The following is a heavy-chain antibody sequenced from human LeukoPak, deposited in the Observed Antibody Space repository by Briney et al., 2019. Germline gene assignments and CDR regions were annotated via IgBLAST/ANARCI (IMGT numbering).Heavy chain of an antibody. CDR2: INPNTGAT. Sequence: ASVKVSCKASGYTFTGYDIHWVRQAPGQGLQWMGWINPNTGATNYAQEFQGRVTMTRDTSIGTAHMELSRLRSDDTAAYYCARDYYGSGSYSSDYWGQGTLVTVSS. D-gene: IGHD3-10*01. CDR1: GYTFTGYD. V-gene: IGHV1-2*02. CDR3: ARDYYGSGSYSSDY. J-gene: IGHJ4*02.